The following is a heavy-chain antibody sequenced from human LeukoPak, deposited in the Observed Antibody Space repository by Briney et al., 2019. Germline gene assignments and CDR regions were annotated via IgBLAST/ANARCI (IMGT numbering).Heavy chain of an antibody. J-gene: IGHJ4*02. D-gene: IGHD2-2*01. CDR3: ARDVGEYCSSIDCPASDY. V-gene: IGHV1-46*01. CDR2: IHTSGTGT. Sequence: ALGKLCCTAAGYPITNNYIHSVRQAAGQGRGWMGVIHTSGTGTSYEQKFQGRITMSRDTSTSTVYMELSSLRSDDTAVYYCARDVGEYCSSIDCPASDYWGQGTLVTVSS. CDR1: GYPITNNY.